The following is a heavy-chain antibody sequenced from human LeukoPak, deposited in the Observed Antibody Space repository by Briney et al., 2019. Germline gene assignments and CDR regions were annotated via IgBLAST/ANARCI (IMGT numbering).Heavy chain of an antibody. D-gene: IGHD1-26*01. CDR2: IYYSGST. CDR1: GGSISSSSYY. CDR3: ARLVGATGFDAFDI. J-gene: IGHJ3*02. Sequence: SETLSLTCTVSGGSISSSSYYWGWIRQPPGTGLEWIGSIYYSGSTYYNPSLKSRVTISADTSKNQFSLKLSSVTAADTAVYYCARLVGATGFDAFDIWGQGTMVTVSS. V-gene: IGHV4-39*01.